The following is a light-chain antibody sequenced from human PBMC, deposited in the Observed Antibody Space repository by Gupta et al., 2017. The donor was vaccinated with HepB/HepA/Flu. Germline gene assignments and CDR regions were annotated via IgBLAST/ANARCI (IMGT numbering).Light chain of an antibody. CDR3: QQRYRTAFT. CDR1: HNINNY. V-gene: IGKV1-39*01. J-gene: IGKJ3*01. Sequence: DIQMTQSPSSLSASVGDRVTITFRASHNINNYLNWYQQKPGKAPNLLINDASNLQSGVPSRFSGSGSGTDFTLTISRLQPEDSAVYYCQQRYRTAFTFGQGTKVNIK. CDR2: DAS.